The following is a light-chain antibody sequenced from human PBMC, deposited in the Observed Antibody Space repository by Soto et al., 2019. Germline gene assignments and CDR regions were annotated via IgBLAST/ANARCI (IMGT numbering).Light chain of an antibody. CDR1: QTCGSN. Sequence: EILLTQSPATLSVSPGERATLSCRASQTCGSNLAWYQQKPGLAPRLLVYGASTRATDIPARSSGSGSGTEFTLTISSLQSEDFAVYYCQQYNNWPITFGQGTRLAIK. CDR2: GAS. J-gene: IGKJ5*01. CDR3: QQYNNWPIT. V-gene: IGKV3D-15*01.